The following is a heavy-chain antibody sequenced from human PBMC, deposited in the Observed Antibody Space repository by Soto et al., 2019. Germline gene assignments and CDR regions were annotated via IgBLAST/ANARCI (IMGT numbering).Heavy chain of an antibody. D-gene: IGHD3-9*01. V-gene: IGHV3-30-3*01. CDR1: GSGFSALA. CDR3: ARDSERYFDWLFSSYYYYGMDV. Sequence: QVQLVESGGGVVQPGRSLRLSCTASGSGFSALAMHRIRQPPGKGLEWVAVVFNDESTISYADSVKGRFTISRDNSRNTLYLQMNSLRAEDTAVYYCARDSERYFDWLFSSYYYYGMDVWGQGTTVTVSS. J-gene: IGHJ6*02. CDR2: VFNDESTI.